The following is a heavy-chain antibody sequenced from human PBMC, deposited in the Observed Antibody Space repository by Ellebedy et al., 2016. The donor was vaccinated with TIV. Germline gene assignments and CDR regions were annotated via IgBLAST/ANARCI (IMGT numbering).Heavy chain of an antibody. D-gene: IGHD2-15*01. Sequence: PGGSLRLSCAASGFTFSDYAMHWVRQAPGKGLEYVSTISSNRATTYFAHSLRGRFTISRDNSENTLYLEMGSLRAEDTAVYYCARPKEVADAFDIWGQGTVVTVSS. V-gene: IGHV3-64*01. CDR1: GFTFSDYA. J-gene: IGHJ3*02. CDR2: ISSNRATT. CDR3: ARPKEVADAFDI.